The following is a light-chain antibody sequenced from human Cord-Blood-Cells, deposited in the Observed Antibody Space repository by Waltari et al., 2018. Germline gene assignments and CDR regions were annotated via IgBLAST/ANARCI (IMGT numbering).Light chain of an antibody. CDR1: QSVSSSY. Sequence: EIVLTQSPGTLSLSPGERATLSCRASQSVSSSYLAWYQQKPGQAPRLLIYGASSRATGIPDRFSGSGSGTDCTLTISILEPEDFAVYYCQQYVSSLYTFGQGTKLEIK. CDR2: GAS. CDR3: QQYVSSLYT. V-gene: IGKV3-20*01. J-gene: IGKJ2*01.